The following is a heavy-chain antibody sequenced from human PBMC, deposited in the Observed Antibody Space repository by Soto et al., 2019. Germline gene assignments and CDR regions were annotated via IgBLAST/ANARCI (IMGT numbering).Heavy chain of an antibody. CDR2: IKYDGSEK. V-gene: IGHV3-7*03. CDR3: ASSPHKDSRPDY. Sequence: GGSLRLSCAASGFTFSSYWMSWVRQAPGRGLEWMANIKYDGSEKYYVDSVKGRLTISRDNAKNSLYLQMNSLRAEDTAVYYCASSPHKDSRPDYWGQGTLVTVSP. D-gene: IGHD3-22*01. J-gene: IGHJ4*02. CDR1: GFTFSSYW.